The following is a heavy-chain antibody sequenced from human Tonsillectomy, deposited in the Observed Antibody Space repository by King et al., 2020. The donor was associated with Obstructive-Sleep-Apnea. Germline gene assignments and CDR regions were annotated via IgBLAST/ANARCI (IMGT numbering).Heavy chain of an antibody. CDR3: ARDQGYSYGMDV. V-gene: IGHV4-38-2*02. Sequence: QLQESGPGLVKPSETLSLTCTVSGYSISSGYYWGWIRQPPGKGLEWIGSIYHSGSTYYTPSLKSRVTISVDTSKNQFSLKVRSVTAADTAVYYCARDQGYSYGMDVWGQGTTVTVSS. D-gene: IGHD5-18*01. CDR1: GYSISSGYY. J-gene: IGHJ6*02. CDR2: IYHSGST.